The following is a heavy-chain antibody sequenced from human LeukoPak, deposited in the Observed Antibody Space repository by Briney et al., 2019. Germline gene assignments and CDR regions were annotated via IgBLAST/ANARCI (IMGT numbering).Heavy chain of an antibody. CDR1: GGSFSGFY. J-gene: IGHJ4*02. CDR2: INHSGST. V-gene: IGHV4-34*01. CDR3: ARRQT. Sequence: PSETLSLTCAVYGGSFSGFYWSWIRQPPGKGLEWIGEINHSGSTNYNPSLKSRVTISVDTSKNQFSLKLSSVTAADTAVYYCARRQTWGQGTLVTVSS.